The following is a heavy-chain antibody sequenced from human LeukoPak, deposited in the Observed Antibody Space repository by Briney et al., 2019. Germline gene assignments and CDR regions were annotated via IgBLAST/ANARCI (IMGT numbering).Heavy chain of an antibody. V-gene: IGHV1-18*01. CDR2: ISAYNGNT. CDR3: AREGRLFGFDP. CDR1: GGTFSSYA. J-gene: IGHJ5*02. Sequence: ASVKVSCKASGGTFSSYAISWVRQAPGQGLEWMGWISAYNGNTNYAQKLQGRVTMTTDTSTSTAYMELRSLRSDDTAVYYCAREGRLFGFDPWGQGTLVTVSS. D-gene: IGHD3-22*01.